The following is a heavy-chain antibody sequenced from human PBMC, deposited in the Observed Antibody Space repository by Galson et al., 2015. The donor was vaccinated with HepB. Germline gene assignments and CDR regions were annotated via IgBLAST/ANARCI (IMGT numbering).Heavy chain of an antibody. CDR1: GFTFTSYA. Sequence: SLRLSCAASGFTFTSYAMHWVRQAPGRGLEWVAVISYDGTVRYYAGSVKGRSTISRDDSKNALYLQMNNLTAEDTAVYYCARSTPPSMVRGVGFDYWGQGIPVTVSS. V-gene: IGHV3-30*04. D-gene: IGHD3-10*01. CDR3: ARSTPPSMVRGVGFDY. CDR2: ISYDGTVR. J-gene: IGHJ4*02.